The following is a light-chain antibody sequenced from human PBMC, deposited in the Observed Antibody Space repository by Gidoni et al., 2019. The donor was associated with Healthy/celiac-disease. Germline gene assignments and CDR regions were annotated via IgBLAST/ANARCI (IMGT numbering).Light chain of an antibody. V-gene: IGKV3-20*01. CDR3: QQYGSSPPVT. CDR2: GAS. J-gene: IGKJ3*01. CDR1: QSVSSSY. Sequence: EIVLPHSPGTLSLSHGEIATLSCRSSQSVSSSYLAWYQQKPGQAPRLLIYGASSRATGIPDRFSGSGSGTDFTLTISRLEPEDFAVYYCQQYGSSPPVTFXXXTKVDIK.